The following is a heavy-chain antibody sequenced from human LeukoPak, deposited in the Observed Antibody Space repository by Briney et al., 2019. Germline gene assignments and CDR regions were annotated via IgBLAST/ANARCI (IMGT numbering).Heavy chain of an antibody. V-gene: IGHV4-39*07. J-gene: IGHJ5*02. D-gene: IGHD4-17*01. CDR1: GGSVSSSSYY. CDR3: ARDARRTVTSNWFDP. CDR2: IYHSGST. Sequence: SETLSLTCTVSGGSVSSSSYYWGWIRQPPGKGLEWIGSIYHSGSTYYNPSLKIRVTISVDTSKNQFSLKLSSVTAADTAAYYCARDARRTVTSNWFDPWGQGTLVTVSS.